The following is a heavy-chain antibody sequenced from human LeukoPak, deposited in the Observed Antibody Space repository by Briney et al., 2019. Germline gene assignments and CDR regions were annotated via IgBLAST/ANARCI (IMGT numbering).Heavy chain of an antibody. CDR3: ARDLTVPTSMDV. Sequence: PGGSLRLSCAASGFTFSSYNINWARQAPGKGLEWVSYISSSSSIIYYADSVTGRFTISRDNAKNSLYLQMNSLRAEDTAVYYCARDLTVPTSMDVWGKGTTVTVSS. D-gene: IGHD2-2*01. V-gene: IGHV3-48*01. CDR1: GFTFSSYN. CDR2: ISSSSSII. J-gene: IGHJ6*04.